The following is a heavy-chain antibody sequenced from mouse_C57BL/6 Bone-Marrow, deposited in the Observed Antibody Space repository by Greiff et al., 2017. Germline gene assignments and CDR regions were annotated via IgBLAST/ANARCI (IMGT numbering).Heavy chain of an antibody. CDR2: FSNGGGSI. CDR1: GFTFSDFY. Sequence: EVMLVESGGGLVQPGGSLKLPCVASGFTFSDFYLYWVRQTPEKRLEWVAYFSNGGGSIFYPDTVKGRFTISRDNAKNTLYLQMSRLKSEDTAMYYCARPNYGSSLDYWGQGTTLTVSS. D-gene: IGHD1-1*01. J-gene: IGHJ2*01. V-gene: IGHV5-12*01. CDR3: ARPNYGSSLDY.